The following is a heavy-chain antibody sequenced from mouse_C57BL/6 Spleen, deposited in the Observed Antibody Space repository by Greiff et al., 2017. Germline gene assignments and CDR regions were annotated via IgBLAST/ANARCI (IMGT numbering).Heavy chain of an antibody. CDR2: IYPGDGDT. Sequence: VQGVESGPDLVKPGASVKISCKASGYAFSSSWMNWVKQRPGKGLEWIGRIYPGDGDTNYNGKFKGKATLTADKSSSTAYMQLSSLTSEDSAVYFCARSNSDYWGQGTTLTVSS. CDR3: ARSNSDY. V-gene: IGHV1-82*01. J-gene: IGHJ2*01. CDR1: GYAFSSSW.